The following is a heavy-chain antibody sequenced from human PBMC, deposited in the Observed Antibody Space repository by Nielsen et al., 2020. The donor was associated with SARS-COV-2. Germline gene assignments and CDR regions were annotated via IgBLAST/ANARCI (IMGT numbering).Heavy chain of an antibody. CDR1: GFTFSSYG. V-gene: IGHV3-33*01. CDR2: IWYDGSNK. D-gene: IGHD2-2*01. CDR3: ARARDCSSTSCYGDPPRYYYGMDV. Sequence: GGSLRLSCAASGFTFSSYGMHWVRQAPGKGLEWVAVIWYDGSNKYYADSVKGRFTISRDNSKNTLYLQMNSLRAEDTAVYYCARARDCSSTSCYGDPPRYYYGMDVWGQGTTVTVSS. J-gene: IGHJ6*02.